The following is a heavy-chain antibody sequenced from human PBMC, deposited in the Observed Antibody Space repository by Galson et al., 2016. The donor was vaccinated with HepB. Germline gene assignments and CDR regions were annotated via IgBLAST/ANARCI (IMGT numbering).Heavy chain of an antibody. D-gene: IGHD2-2*01. CDR3: ARGPSSTRTFDY. V-gene: IGHV1-18*01. CDR2: ISAYNGNT. CDR1: GYTFTSYG. J-gene: IGHJ4*02. Sequence: QSGAEVKKAGESLKISCKASGYTFTSYGISWVRQAPGQGLEWMGWISAYNGNTNYAQKLQGRVTMTTDTSTSTAYMELRSLRSDDTAVYYCARGPSSTRTFDYWGQGTLVTVSS.